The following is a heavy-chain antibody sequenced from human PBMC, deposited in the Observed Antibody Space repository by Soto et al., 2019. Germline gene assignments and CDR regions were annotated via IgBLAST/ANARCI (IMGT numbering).Heavy chain of an antibody. D-gene: IGHD6-13*01. CDR1: SGSISSSNW. CDR2: IYHSGST. V-gene: IGHV4-4*02. J-gene: IGHJ5*02. Sequence: SETLSLTCAVSSGSISSSNWWSWVRQPPGKGLEWIGEIYHSGSTNYNPSLKSRVTISVDKSKNQFSLKLSSVTAADTAVYYCARFIAAAGNPVESNWFDPWGQGTLVTVSS. CDR3: ARFIAAAGNPVESNWFDP.